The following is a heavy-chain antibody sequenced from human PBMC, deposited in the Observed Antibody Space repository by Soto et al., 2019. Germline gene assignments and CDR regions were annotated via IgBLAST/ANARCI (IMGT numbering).Heavy chain of an antibody. CDR3: AKDRGGCSSTSCPPRLFDC. Sequence: SQTLSLTCVISGDSVSSNDATWDWIRQSPSRGLEWLGRTYYRSKWYNDYAVSVKSRITINPDTSKNQISLQLNSVTPEDTAVYYCAKDRGGCSSTSCPPRLFDCWGQGTLVTVSS. CDR1: GDSVSSNDAT. V-gene: IGHV6-1*01. J-gene: IGHJ4*02. D-gene: IGHD2-2*01. CDR2: TYYRSKWYN.